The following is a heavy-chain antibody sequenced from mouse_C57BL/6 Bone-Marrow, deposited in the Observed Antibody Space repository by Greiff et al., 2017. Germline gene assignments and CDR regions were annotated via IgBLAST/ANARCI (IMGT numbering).Heavy chain of an antibody. Sequence: VQLQQSGAELVRPGASVKLSCTASGFNIKDDYMHWVKQRPEQGLEWIGWIEPENGDTEYASKFQGKATITADTSSNTAYLQLSSLTSEDTAVYYCTTGMVDVWGTGTTVTVSS. D-gene: IGHD2-3*01. V-gene: IGHV14-4*01. CDR3: TTGMVDV. CDR2: IEPENGDT. J-gene: IGHJ1*03. CDR1: GFNIKDDY.